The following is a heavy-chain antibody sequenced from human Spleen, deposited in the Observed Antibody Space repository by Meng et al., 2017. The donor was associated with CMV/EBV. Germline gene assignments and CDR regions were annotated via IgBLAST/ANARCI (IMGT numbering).Heavy chain of an antibody. D-gene: IGHD6-19*01. CDR3: ARSSYSSGWPPYYFDY. CDR1: GFSHSNVRMG. Sequence: SGPTLVQPTETLTLTCTVSGFSHSNVRMGVSWIRQSPGKALEWLAHIFSNDEKSYSTSLKSRLTISKDTSKSQVVLTMTNMDPVDTATYYCARSSYSSGWPPYYFDYWGQGTLVTVSS. CDR2: IFSNDEK. V-gene: IGHV2-26*01. J-gene: IGHJ4*02.